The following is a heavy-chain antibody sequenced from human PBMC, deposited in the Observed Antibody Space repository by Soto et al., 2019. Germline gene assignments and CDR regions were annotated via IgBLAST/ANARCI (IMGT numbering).Heavy chain of an antibody. CDR1: GFSLTTSGVG. Sequence: QITLKESGPTLVKPTQTLTLTCTFSGFSLTTSGVGVGWIRQPPGKALEYLALIYWDDDKRYRPSLRNRLSVTKDTSKNQVVLTMTNMDPVDTATYYCAHRLEYSRIWEVGWFDPWGQGTLVTVSS. CDR3: AHRLEYSRIWEVGWFDP. D-gene: IGHD1-26*01. CDR2: IYWDDDK. J-gene: IGHJ5*02. V-gene: IGHV2-5*02.